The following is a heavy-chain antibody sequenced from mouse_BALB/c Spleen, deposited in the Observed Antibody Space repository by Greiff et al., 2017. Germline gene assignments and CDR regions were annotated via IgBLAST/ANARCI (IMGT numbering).Heavy chain of an antibody. CDR3: TRSGTMPFDY. Sequence: QVQLQQSGAELVKPGASVKLSCKASGYTFTSYYMYWVKQRPGQGLEWIGEINPSNGGTNFNEKFKSKATLTVDKSSSTAYMQLSSLTSEDSAVYYCTRSGTMPFDYWGQGTTLTVSS. J-gene: IGHJ2*01. D-gene: IGHD1-1*02. CDR1: GYTFTSYY. V-gene: IGHV1S81*02. CDR2: INPSNGGT.